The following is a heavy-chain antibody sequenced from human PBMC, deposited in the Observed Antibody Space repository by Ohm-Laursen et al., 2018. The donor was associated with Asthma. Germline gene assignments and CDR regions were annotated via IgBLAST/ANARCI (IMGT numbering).Heavy chain of an antibody. V-gene: IGHV3-30*03. CDR3: TRDSGHCTNGVCLFNWFDP. CDR2: ISYDAKSI. Sequence: SLRLSCSASGFTFNTHAMNWARQAPGKGLEWVAAISYDAKSIFYGDSVRGRFTISRDDSKTTVYLQMEGLRTEDTAVYYCTRDSGHCTNGVCLFNWFDPWGQGSQVIVSS. CDR1: GFTFNTHA. D-gene: IGHD2-8*01. J-gene: IGHJ5*02.